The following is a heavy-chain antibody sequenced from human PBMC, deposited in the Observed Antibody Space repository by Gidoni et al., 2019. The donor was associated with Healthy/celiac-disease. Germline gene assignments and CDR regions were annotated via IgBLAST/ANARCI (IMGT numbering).Heavy chain of an antibody. J-gene: IGHJ3*02. D-gene: IGHD2-8*01. CDR2: ISGRGGST. CDR3: AKDSAPLRAGYCTNGVCYKGDAFDI. CDR1: GFTFSSYA. V-gene: IGHV3-23*01. Sequence: EVQLLESGGGLVQPGGSLRLSCAASGFTFSSYAMSWVRQAPGKGLEWVSAISGRGGSTYYADSVKGRFTISRDNDKNTLYLQMNSLRAEDTAVYYCAKDSAPLRAGYCTNGVCYKGDAFDIWGQGTMVTVSS.